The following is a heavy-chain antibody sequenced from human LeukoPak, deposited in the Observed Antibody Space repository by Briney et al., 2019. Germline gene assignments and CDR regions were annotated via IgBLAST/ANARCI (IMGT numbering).Heavy chain of an antibody. V-gene: IGHV1-58*01. CDR1: GFTFTSSA. J-gene: IGHJ5*02. CDR3: AASGWYRGRWFDP. D-gene: IGHD6-19*01. Sequence: TSVKVSCKASGFTFTSSAVQWVRQARGQRREWIGWIVVGSGNTNYAQKFQERVTITRDMSTSTAYMELSSLRSEDTAVYYCAASGWYRGRWFDPWGREPWSPSPQ. CDR2: IVVGSGNT.